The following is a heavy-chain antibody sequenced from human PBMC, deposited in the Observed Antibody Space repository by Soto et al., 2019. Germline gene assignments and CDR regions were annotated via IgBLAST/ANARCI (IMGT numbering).Heavy chain of an antibody. CDR2: IYSGGST. CDR1: GFTVSSNY. V-gene: IGHV3-66*01. J-gene: IGHJ6*03. Sequence: EVQLVEPGGGLVQPGGCLRLSCAASGFTVSSNYMSRVRQAPGKGLEWVSVIYSGGSTYYADSVKGRFTISRDNSKNTLYLQMNCMRAEDTAVYYCAREQAAVAGTAYYYYIDVWGKGTTVTVSS. CDR3: AREQAAVAGTAYYYYIDV. D-gene: IGHD6-19*01.